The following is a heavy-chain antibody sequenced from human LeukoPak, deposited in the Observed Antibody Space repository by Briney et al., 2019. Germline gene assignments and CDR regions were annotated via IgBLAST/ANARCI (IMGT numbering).Heavy chain of an antibody. CDR1: GGSISSGDYY. CDR3: ARGVRFLEWLYEVDY. V-gene: IGHV4-30-4*01. J-gene: IGHJ4*02. Sequence: SQTLSLTCTVSGGSISSGDYYWSWIRQPPGTGLEWIGYIYYSGSTYYNPSLKSRVTISVDTSKNQFSLKLSSVTAADTAVYYCARGVRFLEWLYEVDYWGQGTLVTVSS. CDR2: IYYSGST. D-gene: IGHD3-3*01.